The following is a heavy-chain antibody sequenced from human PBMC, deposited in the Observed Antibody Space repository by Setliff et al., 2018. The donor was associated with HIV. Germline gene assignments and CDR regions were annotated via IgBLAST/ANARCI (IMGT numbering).Heavy chain of an antibody. V-gene: IGHV4-4*07. CDR1: GGSMTSYY. Sequence: SETLSLTCTVSGGSMTSYYWSWIRQPAGKGLEWIGRIHSSGNTNYNPSLKSRVTMSVDTSRTQFSLKLRSVTAADTAVYYCARVGASGVPSTMDYYYYMDVWGKGTTVTVSS. J-gene: IGHJ6*03. D-gene: IGHD3-10*01. CDR2: IHSSGNT. CDR3: ARVGASGVPSTMDYYYYMDV.